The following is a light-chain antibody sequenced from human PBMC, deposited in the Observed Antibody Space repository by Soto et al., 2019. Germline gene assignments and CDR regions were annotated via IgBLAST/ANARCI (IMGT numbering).Light chain of an antibody. CDR2: YDS. Sequence: SYELTQPPSVSVAPGKTARITCGGNNIGSKSVHWYQQKAGQAPILAMYYDSDRPSGIPERFSGSNSGNTATLTISTVEAGNEADYYCQVWDISSNHVIFGGGTKADRP. CDR3: QVWDISSNHVI. V-gene: IGLV3-21*04. CDR1: NIGSKS. J-gene: IGLJ2*01.